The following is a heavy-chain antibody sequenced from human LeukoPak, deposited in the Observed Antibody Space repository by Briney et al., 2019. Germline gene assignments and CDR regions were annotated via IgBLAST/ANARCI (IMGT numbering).Heavy chain of an antibody. CDR1: GGSISPHY. CDR2: IYYSGST. CDR3: ARVGTLVRGVIDY. Sequence: PSETLSLTCTVSGGSISPHYWNWIRQPPGKGLEWIGYIYYSGSTNYNPSLKSRVTISVDRSKNQFSLNLTSVTAADTAVYYCARVGTLVRGVIDYWGQGTLVTVSS. J-gene: IGHJ4*02. D-gene: IGHD3-10*01. V-gene: IGHV4-59*11.